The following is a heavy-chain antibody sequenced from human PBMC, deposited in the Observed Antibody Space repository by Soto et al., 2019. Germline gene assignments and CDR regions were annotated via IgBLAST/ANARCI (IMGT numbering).Heavy chain of an antibody. CDR2: IRSKAYGGTT. CDR1: GFTFGDYA. V-gene: IGHV3-49*04. D-gene: IGHD1-26*01. J-gene: IGHJ6*02. CDR3: NRGGAAYYYYGMDV. Sequence: PGGSLRLSCTASGFTFGDYAMNWVRQAPGRGLEWVGFIRSKAYGGTTEYAASVKGRFTISRDDSKTIAYLQMNSLKTEDTAVYYCNRGGAAYYYYGMDVWGQGTTVTVSS.